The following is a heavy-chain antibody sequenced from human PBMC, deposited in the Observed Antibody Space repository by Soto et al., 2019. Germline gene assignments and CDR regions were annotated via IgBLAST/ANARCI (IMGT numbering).Heavy chain of an antibody. J-gene: IGHJ5*02. CDR2: IFQSGST. CDR1: GGTIRSPDW. V-gene: IGHV4-4*02. CDR3: ARGRGRYSSGWSWFDP. Sequence: QVQLQESGPGLVEPSGTLFLTCGVSGGTIRSPDWWTWVRQPPGKGLEWIGEIFQSGSTNYTPSLESRVTISVDKSKNQFSLTLTSVTAADTAVYFCARGRGRYSSGWSWFDPWGQGILVTVSS. D-gene: IGHD6-19*01.